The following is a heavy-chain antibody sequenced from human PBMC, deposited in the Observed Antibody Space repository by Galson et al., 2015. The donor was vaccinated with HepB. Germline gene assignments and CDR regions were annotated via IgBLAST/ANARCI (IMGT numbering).Heavy chain of an antibody. V-gene: IGHV3-23*01. D-gene: IGHD4-11*01. CDR2: ISGSGGST. J-gene: IGHJ6*02. Sequence: SLRLSCAASGFTFSSHAMTWVRQAPGKGLEWVSVISGSGGSTYYADSGRGRFTISRDNSKNTLYLQTNSLRAEDTAVYYCAKTYSNRGYHYYGLDVWGQGTTVTVSS. CDR3: AKTYSNRGYHYYGLDV. CDR1: GFTFSSHA.